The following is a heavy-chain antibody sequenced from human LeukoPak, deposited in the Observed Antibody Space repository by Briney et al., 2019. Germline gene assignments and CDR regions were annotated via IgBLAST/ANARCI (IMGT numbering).Heavy chain of an antibody. CDR3: SRGSGWLSVY. J-gene: IGHJ4*02. V-gene: IGHV3-49*03. CDR2: ISGGTT. Sequence: PGGSPRLSCTASGFTSGDYLMSWFRQAPGKGLEWIGFISGGTTEYAASVKGRFTISRDDSTSIAYLQMNSLTTEDTAVYYCSRGSGWLSVYWGQGTLVTVSS. CDR1: GFTSGDYL. D-gene: IGHD6-19*01.